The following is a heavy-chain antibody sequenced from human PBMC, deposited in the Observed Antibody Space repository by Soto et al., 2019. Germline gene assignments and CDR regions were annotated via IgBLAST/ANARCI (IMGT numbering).Heavy chain of an antibody. D-gene: IGHD2-15*01. CDR2: IYYSGST. CDR3: ARHGGGYCSGGSCVNPPNWFDP. CDR1: GGSISSSSYY. Sequence: QLQLQESGPGLVKPSETLSLTCTVSGGSISSSSYYWGWIRQPPGKGLEWIGSIYYSGSTYYNPSLKSRVPISVDTSKNQFPLKLSSVTAADTAVYYCARHGGGYCSGGSCVNPPNWFDPWGQGTLVTVSS. J-gene: IGHJ5*02. V-gene: IGHV4-39*01.